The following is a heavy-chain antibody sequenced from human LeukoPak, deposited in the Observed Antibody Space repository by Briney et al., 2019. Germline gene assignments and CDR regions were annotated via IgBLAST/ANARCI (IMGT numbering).Heavy chain of an antibody. CDR3: ARGPEGYSYGYLDY. Sequence: ASVKVSCKASGGTFSSYAISWVRQAPGQGLEWMGRIIPILGIANYAQKFQGRVTITADKSTSTAYTELSSLRSEDTAVYYCARGPEGYSYGYLDYWGQGTLVTVSS. D-gene: IGHD5-18*01. V-gene: IGHV1-69*04. CDR1: GGTFSSYA. CDR2: IIPILGIA. J-gene: IGHJ4*02.